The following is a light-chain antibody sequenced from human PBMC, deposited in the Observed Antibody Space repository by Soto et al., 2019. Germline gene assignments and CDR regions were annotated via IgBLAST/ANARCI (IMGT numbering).Light chain of an antibody. Sequence: IQMTQSPSSVSASVGDRVTITCRASQDISSWLAWYQQKPGKAPNLLIYGASILQTGVPSRFSGSGSGTYFTLTISSLQPEDFGTYYCQEASRIPITFGQGTRLEIK. V-gene: IGKV1-12*01. CDR2: GAS. J-gene: IGKJ5*01. CDR1: QDISSW. CDR3: QEASRIPIT.